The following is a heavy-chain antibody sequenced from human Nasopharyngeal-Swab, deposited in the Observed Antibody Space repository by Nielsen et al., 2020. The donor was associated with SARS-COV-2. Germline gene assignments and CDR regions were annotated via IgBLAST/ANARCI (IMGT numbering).Heavy chain of an antibody. D-gene: IGHD1-26*01. J-gene: IGHJ4*01. V-gene: IGHV3-74*03. CDR3: TRDLSGPVDL. CDR1: GFRLSEYW. CDR2: VNEDGTTI. Sequence: GGSLRLSCGSSGFRLSEYWMHWVRQVPGKGLEWVARVNEDGTTITYADSVKGRFTISRDYAKNTLFLRMRSLSDDDTAVYYCTRDLSGPVDLWGLGILVTVSS.